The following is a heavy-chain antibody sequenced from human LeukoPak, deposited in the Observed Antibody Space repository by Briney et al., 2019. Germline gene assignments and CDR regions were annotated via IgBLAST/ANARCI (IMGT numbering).Heavy chain of an antibody. J-gene: IGHJ4*02. CDR2: INPNSGGT. V-gene: IGHV1-2*02. CDR3: ATAIPSIAAAGFAFDY. Sequence: VSVKVSCKASGYTFTGYYMHWVRQAPGQGLEWMGWINPNSGGTNYAQKFQGRVTMTEDTSTDTAYMELSSLRSEDTAVYYCATAIPSIAAAGFAFDYWGQGTLVTVSS. D-gene: IGHD6-13*01. CDR1: GYTFTGYY.